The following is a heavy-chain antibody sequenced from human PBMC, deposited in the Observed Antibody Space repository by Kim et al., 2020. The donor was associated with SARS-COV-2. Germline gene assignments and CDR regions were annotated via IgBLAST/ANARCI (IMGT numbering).Heavy chain of an antibody. D-gene: IGHD2-8*01. Sequence: VKGRFLISRDNAKKSLHLQMNSLRDEDTAVYYCARGRGGYCANGVCYFDDWGQGTLVTVSS. J-gene: IGHJ4*02. CDR3: ARGRGGYCANGVCYFDD. V-gene: IGHV3-48*02.